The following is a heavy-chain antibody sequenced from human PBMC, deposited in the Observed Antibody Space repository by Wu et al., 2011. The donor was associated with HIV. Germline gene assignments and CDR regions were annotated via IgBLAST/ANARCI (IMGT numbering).Heavy chain of an antibody. J-gene: IGHJ6*03. D-gene: IGHD6-6*01. CDR3: ARDPYSSSFYYYYFIDV. Sequence: QVQLVQSGAEVKKPGASVKVSCKASGYTFTAYYMHWLRQAPGQGLEWMGWINPHSGGTNFAQKFQGRVTMTRDTSITTAYMELSRLRSDDTAVYYCARDPYSSSFYYYYFIDVWGQRDHSHRLL. CDR1: GYTFTAYY. CDR2: INPHSGGT. V-gene: IGHV1-2*02.